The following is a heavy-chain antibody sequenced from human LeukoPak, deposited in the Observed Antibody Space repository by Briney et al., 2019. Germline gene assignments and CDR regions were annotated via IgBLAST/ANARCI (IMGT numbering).Heavy chain of an antibody. CDR2: IIPIFGTA. CDR3: AKGEKYYYGSGFDY. Sequence: SVKVSCKASGGTFSSYAISWVRQAPGQGLEWMGGIIPIFGTANYAQKFQGRVTITTDESTSTAYMELSSLRSEDTAIYYCAKGEKYYYGSGFDYWGQGTLVTVSS. V-gene: IGHV1-69*05. CDR1: GGTFSSYA. J-gene: IGHJ4*02. D-gene: IGHD3-10*01.